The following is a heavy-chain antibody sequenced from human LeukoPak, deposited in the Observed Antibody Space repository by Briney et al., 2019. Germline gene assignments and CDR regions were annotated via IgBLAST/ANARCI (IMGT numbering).Heavy chain of an antibody. CDR1: GGSISSSNW. Sequence: SGTLSLTCAVSGGSISSSNWWSWVRQPPGKGLEWIGEIYHSGSTNYNPSLKSRVTISVDKSKNQFSLRLGSVTAADTAVYHCARHCCSGPAKRVFDIWGQGTMVTVSS. D-gene: IGHD2-15*01. V-gene: IGHV4-4*02. CDR3: ARHCCSGPAKRVFDI. CDR2: IYHSGST. J-gene: IGHJ3*02.